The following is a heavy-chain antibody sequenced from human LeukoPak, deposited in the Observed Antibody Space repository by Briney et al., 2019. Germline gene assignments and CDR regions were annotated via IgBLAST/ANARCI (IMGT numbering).Heavy chain of an antibody. Sequence: GGSLRLSCAASGFIFSSNSMNWVRQAPGKGLEWVASISGSSSNKYYADSVQGRFTISRDNAKNSLYLQMGSLRAEDTAVYYCARPPSTGAWSNSVDDWGQGTLVTVSS. V-gene: IGHV3-21*01. J-gene: IGHJ4*02. D-gene: IGHD1-1*01. CDR1: GFIFSSNS. CDR2: ISGSSSNK. CDR3: ARPPSTGAWSNSVDD.